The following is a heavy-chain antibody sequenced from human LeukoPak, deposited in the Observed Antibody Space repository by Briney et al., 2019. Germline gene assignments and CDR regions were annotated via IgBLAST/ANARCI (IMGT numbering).Heavy chain of an antibody. D-gene: IGHD1-7*01. J-gene: IGHJ6*02. CDR1: GFTFSSYS. CDR2: ISSSSSTI. CDR3: AREYAGTYYYGMDV. Sequence: GGSLRLSCAASGFTFSSYSMNWVRQAPGKGLEWVSYISSSSSTIYYADSVKGRFTISRDNAKNSLYPQMNSLRAEDTAVYYCAREYAGTYYYGMDVWGQGTTVTVSS. V-gene: IGHV3-48*01.